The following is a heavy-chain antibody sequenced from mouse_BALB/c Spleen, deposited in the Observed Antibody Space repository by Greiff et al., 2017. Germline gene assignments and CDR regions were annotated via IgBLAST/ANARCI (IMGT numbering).Heavy chain of an antibody. CDR1: GFTFSSYT. Sequence: EVHLVESGGGLVQPGGSLKLSCAASGFTFSSYTMSWVRQTPEKRLEWVAYISNGGGSTYYPDTVKGRFTISRDNAKNTLYLQMSSLKSEDTAMYYCANNWDDLAWFAYWGQGTLVTVSA. CDR2: ISNGGGST. CDR3: ANNWDDLAWFAY. V-gene: IGHV5-12-2*01. J-gene: IGHJ3*01. D-gene: IGHD4-1*02.